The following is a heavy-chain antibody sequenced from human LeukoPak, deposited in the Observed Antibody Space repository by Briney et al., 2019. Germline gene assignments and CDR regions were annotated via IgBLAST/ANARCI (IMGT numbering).Heavy chain of an antibody. D-gene: IGHD3-22*01. V-gene: IGHV4-59*01. CDR2: IHYSGST. CDR1: GGSISSYY. J-gene: IGHJ5*02. CDR3: ARGTMMVGP. Sequence: PSETLSLTCTVSGGSISSYYWSWIRQPPGKGLEWVGYIHYSGSTHYNPSLKGRLTISVDTSKSQFSLKLSSVPAADTAVYYCARGTMMVGPWGQGTLVTVSS.